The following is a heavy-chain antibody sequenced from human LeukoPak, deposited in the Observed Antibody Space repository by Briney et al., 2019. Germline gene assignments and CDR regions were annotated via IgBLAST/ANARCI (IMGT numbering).Heavy chain of an antibody. CDR3: ARGYCTNGVCHGHDY. CDR2: INPSGGST. D-gene: IGHD2-8*01. J-gene: IGHJ4*02. Sequence: GASVKVSCKASGYTFTSYYMHWVRQAPGQGLEWMGIINPSGGSTSYAQKFQGRVTMTRDTSTSTVYMELSSLRSEDTAVYYCARGYCTNGVCHGHDYWGLGTLVTVSS. V-gene: IGHV1-46*01. CDR1: GYTFTSYY.